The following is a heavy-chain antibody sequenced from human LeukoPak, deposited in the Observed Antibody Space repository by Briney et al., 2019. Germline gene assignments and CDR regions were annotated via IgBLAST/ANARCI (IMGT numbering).Heavy chain of an antibody. CDR2: ISGSGGST. J-gene: IGHJ4*02. V-gene: IGHV3-23*01. D-gene: IGHD2-2*01. Sequence: GGSLRLSCAASGFTFSNAWMNWVRQAPGKGLEWVSAISGSGGSTYYADSVKGRFTISRDNSKNTLYLQMNSLRAEDTAVYYCAKTSTSWGPAMLDYWGQGTLVTVSS. CDR3: AKTSTSWGPAMLDY. CDR1: GFTFSNAW.